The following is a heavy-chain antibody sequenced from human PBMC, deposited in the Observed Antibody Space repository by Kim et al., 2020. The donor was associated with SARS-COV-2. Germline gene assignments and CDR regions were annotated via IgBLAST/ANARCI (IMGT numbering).Heavy chain of an antibody. CDR2: K. D-gene: IGHD6-13*01. J-gene: IGHJ4*02. CDR3: ARDGSSWDFDY. Sequence: KDYAETLKGRFTISRDNSKNTLYLQMNSLRAEDTAVYYCARDGSSWDFDYWGQGTLVTVSS. V-gene: IGHV3-30*01.